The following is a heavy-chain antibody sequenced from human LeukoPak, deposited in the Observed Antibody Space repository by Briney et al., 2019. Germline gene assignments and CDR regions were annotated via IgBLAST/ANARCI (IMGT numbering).Heavy chain of an antibody. CDR2: ISSSSSYI. J-gene: IGHJ4*02. CDR3: ARARYYGSGSYYYFDY. Sequence: GGSLRLSCAASGFTFSSYSMNWVRQAPGKGLEWASSISSSSSYIYYADSVKGRFTISRDNAKNSLYLQMNSLRAEDTAVYYCARARYYGSGSYYYFDYWGQGTLVTVSS. D-gene: IGHD3-10*01. V-gene: IGHV3-21*01. CDR1: GFTFSSYS.